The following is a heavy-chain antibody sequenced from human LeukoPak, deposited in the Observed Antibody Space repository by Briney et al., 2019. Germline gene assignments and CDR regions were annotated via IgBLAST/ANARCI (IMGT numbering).Heavy chain of an antibody. CDR3: ARQGAATGFDY. CDR1: GGSTSSYY. J-gene: IGHJ4*02. V-gene: IGHV4-4*09. CDR2: IYTSGST. Sequence: PSETLSLTCTVSGGSTSSYYWSWIRQPPGKGLEWIGYIYTSGSTNYNPSLKSRVTISVDTSKNQFSLKLSSVTAADTAVYYCARQGAATGFDYWGQGTLVTVSS. D-gene: IGHD6-13*01.